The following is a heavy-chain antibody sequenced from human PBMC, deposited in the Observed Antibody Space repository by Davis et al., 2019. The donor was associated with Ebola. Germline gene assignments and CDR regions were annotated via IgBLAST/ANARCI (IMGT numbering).Heavy chain of an antibody. D-gene: IGHD5-24*01. V-gene: IGHV4-59*02. Sequence: MPSKTLSLTCSVSGGSVGSDYWSWIRQSPGKGLEWIAFISNGGRTIYNPSLRGRVTISIDTSKNQFSLEVRPVTAADTAFYYCVRGSDAYKTGYWGQGTLVTVSS. J-gene: IGHJ4*02. CDR3: VRGSDAYKTGY. CDR2: ISNGGRT. CDR1: GGSVGSDY.